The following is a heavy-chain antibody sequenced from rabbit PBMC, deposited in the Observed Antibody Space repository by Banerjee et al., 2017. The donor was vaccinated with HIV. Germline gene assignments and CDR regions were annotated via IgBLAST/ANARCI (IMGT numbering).Heavy chain of an antibody. J-gene: IGHJ4*01. D-gene: IGHD2-1*01. CDR2: IYAGNSDIT. Sequence: QEQLEESGGDLVKPEGSLTLTCTASGFSFSSSYWICWVRQAPGKGLEWIACIYAGNSDITWYASWAKGRFTGSKTSSTTVTLQMTSLTAADTATYFCANTYSDYGGWVFAFNLWGPGTLVTVS. CDR1: GFSFSSSYW. CDR3: ANTYSDYGGWVFAFNL. V-gene: IGHV1S45*01.